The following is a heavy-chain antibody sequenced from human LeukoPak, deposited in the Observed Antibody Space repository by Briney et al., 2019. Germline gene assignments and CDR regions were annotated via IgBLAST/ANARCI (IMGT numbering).Heavy chain of an antibody. D-gene: IGHD5-24*01. Sequence: PGGSLRLSCAASGFTFSDYYMTWIRQAPGKGLEWVSYISSSGSMTYYADSVKGRFTISRDNAKNSVYLQVNSLRAEDTGMYFCASDPQRGDGYDFDYWGQGTLVTVSS. CDR1: GFTFSDYY. V-gene: IGHV3-11*01. CDR2: ISSSGSMT. CDR3: ASDPQRGDGYDFDY. J-gene: IGHJ4*02.